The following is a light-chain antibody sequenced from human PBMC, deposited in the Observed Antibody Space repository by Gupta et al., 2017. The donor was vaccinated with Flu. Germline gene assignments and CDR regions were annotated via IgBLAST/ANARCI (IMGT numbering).Light chain of an antibody. CDR1: SSNMGRNS. V-gene: IGLV1-51*01. J-gene: IGLJ2*01. Sequence: KVTISCAGSSSNMGRNSVSWFQHLPGTAPKLLIYDNNQRPSWVPDRLSGSKSGTSASLAITGLQTEDEADYECATWDSSLSGVVFGGRTKLSVL. CDR2: DNN. CDR3: ATWDSSLSGVV.